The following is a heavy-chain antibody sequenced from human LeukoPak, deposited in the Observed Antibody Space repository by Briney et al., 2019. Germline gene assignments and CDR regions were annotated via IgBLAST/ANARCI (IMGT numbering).Heavy chain of an antibody. J-gene: IGHJ6*03. Sequence: ASVKVSCKASGYTFTSYGISWVRQAPGQGLEWMGWISAYNGNTNYAQKLQGRVTMTTDTPTSTAYMELRSLRSDDTAVYYCARDRAWAFTVGYYYYYYMDVWGKGTTVTVSS. V-gene: IGHV1-18*01. CDR1: GYTFTSYG. CDR2: ISAYNGNT. D-gene: IGHD4-11*01. CDR3: ARDRAWAFTVGYYYYYYMDV.